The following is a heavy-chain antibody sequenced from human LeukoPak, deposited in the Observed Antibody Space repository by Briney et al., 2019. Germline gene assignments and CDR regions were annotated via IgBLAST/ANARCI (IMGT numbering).Heavy chain of an antibody. J-gene: IGHJ4*02. CDR2: INPNSGGT. CDR3: ARDEMDYYGSGSYYYDY. V-gene: IGHV1-2*02. D-gene: IGHD3-10*01. CDR1: GYTFTGYY. Sequence: ASVKVSCKASGYTFTGYYMHWVRQAPGQGLEWMGWINPNSGGTNYAQKFQGRVTMTRDTSITTAYMELSRLRSDDTAVYYCARDEMDYYGSGSYYYDYWGQGTLVTVSS.